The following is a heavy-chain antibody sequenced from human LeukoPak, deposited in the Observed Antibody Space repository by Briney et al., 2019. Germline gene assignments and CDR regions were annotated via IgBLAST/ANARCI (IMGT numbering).Heavy chain of an antibody. CDR1: GYSISRGYH. D-gene: IGHD3-3*02. CDR3: ARHRIFGVVTSDAFDI. CDR2: IYHSGIT. J-gene: IGHJ3*02. V-gene: IGHV4-38-2*01. Sequence: SETLSLTCAVSGYSISRGYHWGWIRQPPGKGLEWIGSIYHSGITYYKPSLKSRVTISVDTSKNQFSLKLSSVTAADTAFYYCARHRIFGVVTSDAFDIWGQGTMVTVSS.